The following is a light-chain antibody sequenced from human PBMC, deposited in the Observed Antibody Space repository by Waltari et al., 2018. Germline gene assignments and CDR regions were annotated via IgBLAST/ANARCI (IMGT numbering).Light chain of an antibody. Sequence: QSALTQPASVSGSPGQSITISCTGTSSDVGGYNYVSWYQQHPGKAPKLMIYDVSNRPSGFSIRFSGSKSGNTASLTISGLQAEDEADYYCSSYTSSSTPYVFGTGTKVTVL. CDR2: DVS. CDR3: SSYTSSSTPYV. V-gene: IGLV2-14*01. CDR1: SSDVGGYNY. J-gene: IGLJ1*01.